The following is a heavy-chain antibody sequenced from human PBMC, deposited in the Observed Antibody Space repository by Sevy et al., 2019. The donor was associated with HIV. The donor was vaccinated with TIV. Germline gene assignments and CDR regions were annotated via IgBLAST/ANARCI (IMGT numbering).Heavy chain of an antibody. J-gene: IGHJ3*02. CDR1: GLAFSSYA. Sequence: GVSLRLSCAASGLAFSSYAMHWVRQAPDKGLEWVAVISYDGSNQDYADSVKGRFTISRDNSKNTLYLQMNSLRVEDTAVYYCARFPPERAFDIWGQGTMVTVSS. CDR2: ISYDGSNQ. CDR3: ARFPPERAFDI. V-gene: IGHV3-30*04.